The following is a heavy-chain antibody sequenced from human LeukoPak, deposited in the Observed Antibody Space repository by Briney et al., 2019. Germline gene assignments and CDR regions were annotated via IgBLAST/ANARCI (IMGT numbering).Heavy chain of an antibody. V-gene: IGHV1-18*01. CDR3: ARRVTTFNWFDH. Sequence: ASVKLSFKASGYTFTCYGISLVRQAPGQGLEWMGWISAYNGNTNYAQKLQGRGTMTTDTATSTAYMELRCLTTDDTALHYCARRVTTFNWFDHWGQGTLVIVSS. D-gene: IGHD2-21*02. CDR2: ISAYNGNT. CDR1: GYTFTCYG. J-gene: IGHJ5*02.